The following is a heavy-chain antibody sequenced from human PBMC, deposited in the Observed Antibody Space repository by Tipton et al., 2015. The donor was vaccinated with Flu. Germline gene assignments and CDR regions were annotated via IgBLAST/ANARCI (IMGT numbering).Heavy chain of an antibody. Sequence: LRLSCTVSGDSMRRDYFWGWIRQAPGKGLEWIGYIYNSAYTKYNPSLESRVTISADTPKKQFSLQLRSVTAADTAVYYCARDPSLGMPDYFDYWGQGTLVTASS. V-gene: IGHV4-59*12. J-gene: IGHJ4*02. CDR3: ARDPSLGMPDYFDY. D-gene: IGHD2-2*01. CDR1: GDSMRRDYF. CDR2: IYNSAYT.